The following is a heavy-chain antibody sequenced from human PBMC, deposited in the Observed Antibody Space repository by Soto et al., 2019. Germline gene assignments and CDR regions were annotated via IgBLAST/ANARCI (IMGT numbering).Heavy chain of an antibody. J-gene: IGHJ3*01. D-gene: IGHD1-26*01. V-gene: IGHV3-48*01. CDR2: ISSSSSTI. Sequence: EVQLVESGGGLVQPGGSLRLSCAASGFTFSSYSMNWVRQAPGKGLEWVSYISSSSSTIYYADSVKGRFTISRDNAENSPYLQMNSLRAEDTVVYYFASGRRSGKDAFDLWGQGTMVTVSS. CDR3: ASGRRSGKDAFDL. CDR1: GFTFSSYS.